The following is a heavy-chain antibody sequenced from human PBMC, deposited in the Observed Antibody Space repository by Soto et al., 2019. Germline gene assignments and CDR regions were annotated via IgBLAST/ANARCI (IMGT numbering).Heavy chain of an antibody. D-gene: IGHD3-3*01. Sequence: SETLSLTCAVYGGSFSGYYWSWIRQPPGKGLEWIGEINHSGSTNYNPSLKSRVTISVDTPKNQFSLKLSSVTAADTAVYYCARANYDFWSGYSYGMDVWGQGTTVTVSS. CDR3: ARANYDFWSGYSYGMDV. CDR1: GGSFSGYY. CDR2: INHSGST. J-gene: IGHJ6*02. V-gene: IGHV4-34*01.